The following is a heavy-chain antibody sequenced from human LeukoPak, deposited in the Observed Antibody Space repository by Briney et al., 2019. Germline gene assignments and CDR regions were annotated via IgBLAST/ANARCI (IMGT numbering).Heavy chain of an antibody. CDR3: ATGGWFGESRGVY. Sequence: GGSLRLSCAASGFTFSSCSMNWVRQAPGKGLEWVSSISSRSTYIYYADSVKGRFTISRDNAKNSLYLQMNNLRAEDTAVYYCATGGWFGESRGVYWGQGTLVTVSS. CDR1: GFTFSSCS. CDR2: ISSRSTYI. J-gene: IGHJ4*02. D-gene: IGHD3-10*01. V-gene: IGHV3-21*01.